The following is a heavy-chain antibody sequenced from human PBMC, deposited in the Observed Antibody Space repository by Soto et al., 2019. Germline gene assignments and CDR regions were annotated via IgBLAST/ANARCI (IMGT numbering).Heavy chain of an antibody. Sequence: PSETLSLTCTVSGDSISSYYWNWIRQPPGKRLEWIGNIHHSGSTNFHSSLKSRVTISVDTSKNQFSLKLRAVTAADTAVYYCAREGEMAGGFDHWGQGTQVTVYS. D-gene: IGHD6-19*01. V-gene: IGHV4-59*01. J-gene: IGHJ4*02. CDR1: GDSISSYY. CDR3: AREGEMAGGFDH. CDR2: IHHSGST.